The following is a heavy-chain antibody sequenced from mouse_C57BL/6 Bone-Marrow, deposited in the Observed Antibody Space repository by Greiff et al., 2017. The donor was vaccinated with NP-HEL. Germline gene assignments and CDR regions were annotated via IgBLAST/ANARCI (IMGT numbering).Heavy chain of an antibody. D-gene: IGHD2-3*01. CDR3: ARGGYYEFAY. V-gene: IGHV1-54*01. CDR2: INPGSGGT. CDR1: GYAFTNYL. Sequence: VQLQQSGAELVRPGTSVKVSCKASGYAFTNYLIEWVKQRPGQGLEWIGVINPGSGGTNYNEKFKGKATLTADKSSSTAYMQLSSLTSEDSAVYFCARGGYYEFAYRGQGTLVTVSA. J-gene: IGHJ3*01.